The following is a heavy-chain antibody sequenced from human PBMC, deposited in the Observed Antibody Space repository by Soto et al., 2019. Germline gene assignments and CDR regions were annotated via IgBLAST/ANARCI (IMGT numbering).Heavy chain of an antibody. J-gene: IGHJ4*02. CDR2: IGGSGGGT. CDR3: VNTRGLIDY. CDR1: GFPFDIYT. V-gene: IGHV3-23*01. D-gene: IGHD1-1*01. Sequence: DVQLLESGGGLGQPRKSLKLSCAASGFPFDIYTMSWVRQAPGKGLEWVSLIGGSGGGTNYAASVRGRFTTTRDNSKNTLYLHMRSLRPEDTAMYYCVNTRGLIDYWGQGTLVTVSS.